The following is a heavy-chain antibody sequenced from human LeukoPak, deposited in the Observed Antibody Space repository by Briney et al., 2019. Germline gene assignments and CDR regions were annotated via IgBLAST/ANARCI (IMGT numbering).Heavy chain of an antibody. J-gene: IGHJ5*02. Sequence: GGSLRLSCAASGFTFSSYGMHWVRQAPGKGLEWVAFIRYDGSNKYYADSVKGRFTISRDNSKNTLYLQMNSPRAEDTAVYYCATNSGYCSSTSCPWGQGTLVTVSS. CDR3: ATNSGYCSSTSCP. V-gene: IGHV3-30*02. CDR2: IRYDGSNK. D-gene: IGHD2-2*01. CDR1: GFTFSSYG.